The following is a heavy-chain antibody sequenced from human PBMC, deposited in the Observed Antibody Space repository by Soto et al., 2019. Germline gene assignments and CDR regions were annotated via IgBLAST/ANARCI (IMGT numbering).Heavy chain of an antibody. CDR1: GGSIGNYY. J-gene: IGHJ3*02. CDR2: IHYSGST. D-gene: IGHD3-3*01. CDR3: AKNLYGYYVNPDI. V-gene: IGHV4-59*01. Sequence: SETLSLTCTVFGGSIGNYYWSWIRQPTGKGLEWIGYIHYSGSTWYNPSLKSRVTISVDKSRNQFSLKLSSVTAADTAVYFCAKNLYGYYVNPDIWGQGTMVTVSS.